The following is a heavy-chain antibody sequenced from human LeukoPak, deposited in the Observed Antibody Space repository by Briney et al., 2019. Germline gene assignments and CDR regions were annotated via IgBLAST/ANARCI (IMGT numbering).Heavy chain of an antibody. D-gene: IGHD1-26*01. Sequence: PSETLSLTCTVSGGSTSSPISYWGWIRQPPGKGREWIATVLHSGATFYSPSPEGRLTISIDTSTNQFSLKMTSMTAADTAVYYCARRIVGVIDAFDYWGQGALVTVSS. J-gene: IGHJ4*02. CDR1: GGSTSSPISY. CDR3: ARRIVGVIDAFDY. CDR2: VLHSGAT. V-gene: IGHV4-39*01.